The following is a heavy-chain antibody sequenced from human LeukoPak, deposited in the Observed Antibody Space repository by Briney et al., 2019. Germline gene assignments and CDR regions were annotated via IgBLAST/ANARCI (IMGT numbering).Heavy chain of an antibody. CDR3: AKGVQDKGYFFYGLDV. V-gene: IGHV3-30*02. Sequence: GGSLRLSCAASGFTFSFYGMHWVRQAPGKGLEWVALIRYDESKKYYEESVKGRLTISRDNSKNTLYLQMNSLRAEDTAVYYCAKGVQDKGYFFYGLDVWGQGTTVTVSS. CDR1: GFTFSFYG. J-gene: IGHJ6*02. CDR2: IRYDESKK. D-gene: IGHD6-13*01.